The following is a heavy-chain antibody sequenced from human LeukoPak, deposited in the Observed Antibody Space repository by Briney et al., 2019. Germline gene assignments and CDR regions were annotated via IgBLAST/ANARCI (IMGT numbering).Heavy chain of an antibody. D-gene: IGHD3-10*01. Sequence: GGSLRLSCAASGFTFSSYSMNWVRQAPGKGLEWVSYISSSSSTIYYADSVKGRFTISRDNAKNSLYLQMNSLRAEDTAVYYCARVPFTMGYYGSVTYYPFDYWGQGTLVTVSS. CDR2: ISSSSSTI. CDR3: ARVPFTMGYYGSVTYYPFDY. V-gene: IGHV3-48*04. CDR1: GFTFSSYS. J-gene: IGHJ4*02.